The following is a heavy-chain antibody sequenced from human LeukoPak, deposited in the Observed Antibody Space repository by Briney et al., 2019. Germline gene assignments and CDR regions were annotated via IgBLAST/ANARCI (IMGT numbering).Heavy chain of an antibody. V-gene: IGHV3-21*01. CDR1: GFTFSSYA. CDR2: ISSSSRYI. Sequence: GGSLRLSCAASGFTFSSYAMSWVRQAPGKGLEWVSSISSSSRYIYYADSVKGRFTISRDNAKNSLYLQMNSLRAEDTAVCYCARDRQEYCSGGSCTYFDYWGQGTLVTVSS. CDR3: ARDRQEYCSGGSCTYFDY. D-gene: IGHD2-15*01. J-gene: IGHJ4*02.